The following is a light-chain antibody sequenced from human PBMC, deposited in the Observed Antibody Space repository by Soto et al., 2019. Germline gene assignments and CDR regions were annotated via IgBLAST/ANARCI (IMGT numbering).Light chain of an antibody. CDR1: QSVSSN. CDR3: QQSNNWPYS. J-gene: IGKJ2*01. Sequence: EIVMTQSPATLSVSPGERATLSCGASQSVSSNLAWYQQKPGQAPRLLFYGASTRATGVPARFTGSGSGTDFTLTISSLQSEDFAVYYCQQSNNWPYSFGQGTKLEIK. CDR2: GAS. V-gene: IGKV3-15*01.